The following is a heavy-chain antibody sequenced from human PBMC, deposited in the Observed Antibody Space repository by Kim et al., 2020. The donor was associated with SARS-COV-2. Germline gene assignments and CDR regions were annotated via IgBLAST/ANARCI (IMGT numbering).Heavy chain of an antibody. Sequence: SETLSLTCTVSGGSISSYYWSWIRQPPGKGLEWIGYIYYSGSTNYNPSLKSRVTISVDTSKNQFSLKLSSVTAADTAVYYCARVRVVGATRARWFDPWGQGTLVTVSS. J-gene: IGHJ5*02. V-gene: IGHV4-59*13. CDR2: IYYSGST. CDR1: GGSISSYY. D-gene: IGHD1-26*01. CDR3: ARVRVVGATRARWFDP.